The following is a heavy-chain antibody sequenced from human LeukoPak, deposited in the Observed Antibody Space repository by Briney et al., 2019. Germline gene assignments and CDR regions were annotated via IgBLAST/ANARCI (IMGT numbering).Heavy chain of an antibody. J-gene: IGHJ4*02. CDR2: ISSSTSTI. D-gene: IGHD2-15*01. V-gene: IGHV3-48*01. CDR3: ARDNGYCSGGSCAPVPFDY. CDR1: GFTFSSYN. Sequence: PGGSLRLSCAASGFTFSSYNMNWVRQAPGKELEWVSYISSSTSTIYYADSVKGRFTISRDNAKNPLYLQMHSLRAEDTAVYYCARDNGYCSGGSCAPVPFDYWGQGTLVTVSS.